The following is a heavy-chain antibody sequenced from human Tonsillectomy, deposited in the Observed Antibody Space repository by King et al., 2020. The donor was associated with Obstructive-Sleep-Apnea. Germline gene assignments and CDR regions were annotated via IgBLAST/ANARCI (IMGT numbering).Heavy chain of an antibody. CDR1: GGSISSYY. V-gene: IGHV4-4*07. Sequence: VQLQESGPGLVKPSETLSLTCTVSGGSISSYYWSWIRQPAGKGLEWIGRIYTSGSTNYNPTLKSRVTMSLDTSKNQFSLKLSSVTAADTAVYYCARGDYSSGWYYFDYWGQGTLVTVSS. D-gene: IGHD6-19*01. CDR2: IYTSGST. CDR3: ARGDYSSGWYYFDY. J-gene: IGHJ4*02.